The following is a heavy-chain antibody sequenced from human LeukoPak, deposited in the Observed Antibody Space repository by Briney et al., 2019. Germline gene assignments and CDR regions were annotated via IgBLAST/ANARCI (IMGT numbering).Heavy chain of an antibody. CDR2: IIPILGIA. Sequence: GASVKVSCKASGGTFSSYAISWVRQAPGQGLEWMGRIIPILGIANYAQKFQGRVTITADKSTSTAYMELSSLRSEDTAVYYCARDPADILTGYSDYYYYGMDVRGQGTTVTVSS. D-gene: IGHD3-9*01. V-gene: IGHV1-69*04. J-gene: IGHJ6*02. CDR1: GGTFSSYA. CDR3: ARDPADILTGYSDYYYYGMDV.